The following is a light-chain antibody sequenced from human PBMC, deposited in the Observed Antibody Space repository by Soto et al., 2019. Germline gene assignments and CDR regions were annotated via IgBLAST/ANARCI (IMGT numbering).Light chain of an antibody. CDR1: SSDVGGYNY. V-gene: IGLV2-8*01. Sequence: QYVLTKPPSASGSPGQSVTISRTGTSSDVGGYNYVSWYQQHPGKAPKLMIYEVSKRPSGVPDRFSGSKSGNTASLTVSGLQAEDEADYYCSSYVGTNSYVFGTGT. J-gene: IGLJ1*01. CDR3: SSYVGTNSYV. CDR2: EVS.